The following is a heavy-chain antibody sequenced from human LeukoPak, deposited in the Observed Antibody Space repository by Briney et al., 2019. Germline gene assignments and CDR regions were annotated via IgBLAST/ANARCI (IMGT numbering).Heavy chain of an antibody. V-gene: IGHV1-8*01. D-gene: IGHD5-12*01. CDR2: MNPNSGNT. J-gene: IGHJ5*02. CDR3: ARRYIVDPRFDP. CDR1: GYTFTSYD. Sequence: ASVKVSCKASGYTFTSYDINWVRQATGQGLEWMGWMNPNSGNTGYAQKFQGRVTMTRNASISTAYMELSRLRSDDTAVYYCARRYIVDPRFDPWGQGTLVTVSS.